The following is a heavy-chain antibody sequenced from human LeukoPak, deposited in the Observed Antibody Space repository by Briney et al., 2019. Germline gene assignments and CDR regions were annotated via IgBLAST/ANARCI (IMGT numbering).Heavy chain of an antibody. Sequence: QPGGSPRLSCAASGFTLGNYAMSWVRQAPGKGLEWVSSMSSSGGSTYYADSVEGRFTFSRDNPKNTLYLQMNSLRAEDTAVYYCAKSSYYDTSGFYREYYFDYWGQGTLVTVSS. D-gene: IGHD3-22*01. J-gene: IGHJ4*02. CDR2: MSSSGGST. V-gene: IGHV3-23*01. CDR3: AKSSYYDTSGFYREYYFDY. CDR1: GFTLGNYA.